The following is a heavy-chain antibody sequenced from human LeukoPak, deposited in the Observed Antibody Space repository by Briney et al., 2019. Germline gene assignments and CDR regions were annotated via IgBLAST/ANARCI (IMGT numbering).Heavy chain of an antibody. CDR2: IKQDGSEK. CDR1: GFTVSSNY. CDR3: ARGYYGFFF. J-gene: IGHJ3*01. V-gene: IGHV3-7*04. Sequence: GGSLRLSCAASGFTVSSNYMSWVRQAPGKGLEWVANIKQDGSEKYYVDSVKGRFTISRDNAKNSLYLQMNSLRAEDTAVYYCARGYYGFFFWGQGTMVTVSS. D-gene: IGHD3-10*01.